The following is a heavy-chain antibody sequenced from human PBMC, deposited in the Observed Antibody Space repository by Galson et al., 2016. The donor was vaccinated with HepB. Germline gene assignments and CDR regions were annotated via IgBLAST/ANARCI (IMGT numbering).Heavy chain of an antibody. CDR3: ARGRGVDV. J-gene: IGHJ6*02. CDR1: GFIFSNYG. CDR2: IKQDGSEK. Sequence: SLRLSCAASGFIFSNYGMHWVRQAPGKGLEWVANIKQDGSEKYYVDSVKGRFTISRDNAKNSLYLQMNSLRGEDTAVYYCARGRGVDVWGQGTTVTVSS. V-gene: IGHV3-7*03.